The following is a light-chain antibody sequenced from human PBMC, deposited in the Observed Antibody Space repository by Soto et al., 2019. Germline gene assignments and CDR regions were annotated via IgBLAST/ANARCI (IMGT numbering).Light chain of an antibody. CDR3: LQHNNYPPT. V-gene: IGKV1-17*01. CDR1: QDIRND. CDR2: AAS. J-gene: IGKJ3*01. Sequence: DIQMTQSPSSLSASIVDRVTITCRASQDIRNDLGWYQQQPEKAPKRLIYAASSLQSGVPLRFSGSGSGTEFTLTISSLQPEDFATYYCLQHNNYPPTFGPGTKVDIK.